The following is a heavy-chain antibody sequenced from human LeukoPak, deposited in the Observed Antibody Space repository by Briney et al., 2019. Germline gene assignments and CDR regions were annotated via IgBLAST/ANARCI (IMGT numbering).Heavy chain of an antibody. J-gene: IGHJ6*02. V-gene: IGHV3-20*01. D-gene: IGHD2-15*01. Sequence: PGGSLRLSCAASGFTFDDYGMSWVRQAPGKGLEWVSGTNWNGGSTGYADSVKGRFTISRDNAKNSLYLQMNSLRAEDTALYHCARLGSGVPPYYYAMDVWGQGTTVTVSS. CDR2: TNWNGGST. CDR3: ARLGSGVPPYYYAMDV. CDR1: GFTFDDYG.